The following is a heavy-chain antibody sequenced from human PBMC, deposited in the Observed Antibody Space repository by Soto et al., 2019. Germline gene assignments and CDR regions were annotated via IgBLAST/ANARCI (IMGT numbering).Heavy chain of an antibody. V-gene: IGHV3-23*01. D-gene: IGHD3-9*01. CDR3: ARDVGLDSDDFFAY. J-gene: IGHJ4*02. CDR1: GFTFTSYG. Sequence: GSLRLSCTASGFTFTSYGMGWVRQAPGKGLQWVSTIRCDGGQTHYTDSVKGCFSISRDNSKNTVYLQMDSLRAEDTAMYFCARDVGLDSDDFFAYWGQGTQVTVSS. CDR2: IRCDGGQT.